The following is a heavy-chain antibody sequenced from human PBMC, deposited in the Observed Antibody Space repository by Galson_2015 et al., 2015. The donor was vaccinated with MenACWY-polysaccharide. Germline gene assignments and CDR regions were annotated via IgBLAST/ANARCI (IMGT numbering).Heavy chain of an antibody. J-gene: IGHJ6*02. Sequence: SLRLSCAASGFSLGAWHMSWIRLAPGKGLEWLSYISKSGDSIYYGDSVKGRFAISRDNAKNSLYLQLNSLEVEEKAIYYCARGHYGLDVWGQGTTVTVSS. CDR2: ISKSGDSI. CDR1: GFSLGAWH. CDR3: ARGHYGLDV. V-gene: IGHV3-11*01.